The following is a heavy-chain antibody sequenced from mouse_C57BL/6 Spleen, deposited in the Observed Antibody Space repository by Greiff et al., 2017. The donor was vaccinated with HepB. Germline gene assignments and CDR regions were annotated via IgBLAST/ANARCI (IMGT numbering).Heavy chain of an antibody. D-gene: IGHD3-3*01. V-gene: IGHV14-4*01. Sequence: EVQLQQSGAELVRPGASVKLSCTASGFNIKDDYMHWVKQRPEQGLEWIGWIDPENGDTEYASKFQGKATITADTSSNTAYLQLSSLTSEDTAVYYGTTRPGRGDLDYWGQGTTLTVSS. CDR1: GFNIKDDY. CDR3: TTRPGRGDLDY. J-gene: IGHJ2*01. CDR2: IDPENGDT.